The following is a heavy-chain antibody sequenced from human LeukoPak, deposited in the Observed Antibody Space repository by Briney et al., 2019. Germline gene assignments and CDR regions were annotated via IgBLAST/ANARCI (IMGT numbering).Heavy chain of an antibody. CDR3: AKSHPRNKWFGELLNWFDP. Sequence: GGSLRLSCAASGFTFSSYAMSWVRQAPGKGLEWVSAISGSGGSTYYADSVKGRFTISRDNSKNTLYLQMNSLRAEDTAVYYCAKSHPRNKWFGELLNWFDPWGQGTLVTVSS. D-gene: IGHD3-10*01. CDR2: ISGSGGST. V-gene: IGHV3-23*01. J-gene: IGHJ5*02. CDR1: GFTFSSYA.